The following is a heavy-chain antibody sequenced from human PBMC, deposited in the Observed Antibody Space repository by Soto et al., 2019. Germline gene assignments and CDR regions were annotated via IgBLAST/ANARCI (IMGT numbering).Heavy chain of an antibody. CDR3: ARGATSLIAAAPLSRWFDP. J-gene: IGHJ5*02. Sequence: SETLSLTCAVYGGSFSGYYWSWIRQPPGKGLEWIGEINHSGSTNYNPSLKSRVTISVDTSKNQFSLKLSSVTAADTAVYYCARGATSLIAAAPLSRWFDPWGQGTLVT. V-gene: IGHV4-34*01. D-gene: IGHD6-13*01. CDR1: GGSFSGYY. CDR2: INHSGST.